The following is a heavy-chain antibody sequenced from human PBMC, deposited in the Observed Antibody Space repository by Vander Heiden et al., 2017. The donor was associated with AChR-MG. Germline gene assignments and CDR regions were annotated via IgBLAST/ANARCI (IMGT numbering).Heavy chain of an antibody. J-gene: IGHJ5*02. D-gene: IGHD1-7*01. Sequence: QVQLQESGPGLVKPSETLSLTCTVSGGPISSYYWNWIRQPPGKGLEWIGYIYYSGSTNYTPSLKSRVTISVDTSKNQFSLKLSSVTAADTAVYYCARALTGTTVWFDPWGQGTLVTVSS. CDR1: GGPISSYY. CDR3: ARALTGTTVWFDP. CDR2: IYYSGST. V-gene: IGHV4-59*01.